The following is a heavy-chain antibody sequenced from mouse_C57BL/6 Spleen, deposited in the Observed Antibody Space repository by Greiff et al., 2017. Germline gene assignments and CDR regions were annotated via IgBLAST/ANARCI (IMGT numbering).Heavy chain of an antibody. CDR2: ISDGGRYT. CDR1: GFTFSSYA. Sequence: DVKLVESGGGLVKPGGSLKLSCAASGFTFSSYAMSWVRQTPETRLEWVATISDGGRYTYYPDNVKGRFTISRDNAKNHLYLQMSHLKSDHTSIYYCARDRLSYYCDYWGQGNTLTVLS. J-gene: IGHJ2*01. V-gene: IGHV5-4*01. CDR3: ARDRLSYYCDY.